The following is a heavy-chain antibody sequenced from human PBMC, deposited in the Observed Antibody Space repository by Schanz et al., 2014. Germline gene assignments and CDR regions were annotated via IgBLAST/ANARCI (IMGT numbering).Heavy chain of an antibody. CDR2: ITYDGSNK. Sequence: VQLVEYGGGLVQPGESLRLSCAASGFTFSAYWMAWVRQAPGKGLEWVAVITYDGSNKYYADSVKGRFTISRDNFKNTVYLQMSSLIAEDTAIYYCAKVGSSSWYTAFDIWGQGTVVTVSS. CDR3: AKVGSSSWYTAFDI. CDR1: GFTFSAYW. D-gene: IGHD6-13*01. J-gene: IGHJ3*02. V-gene: IGHV3-30*14.